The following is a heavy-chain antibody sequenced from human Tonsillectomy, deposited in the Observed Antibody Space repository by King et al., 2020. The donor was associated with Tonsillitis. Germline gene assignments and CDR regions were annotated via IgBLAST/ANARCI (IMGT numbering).Heavy chain of an antibody. CDR3: AKDLMTTVTSLNSAAIDH. J-gene: IGHJ4*02. CDR1: GFTFSNYA. CDR2: VSGSGGST. Sequence: DVQLVESGGGSVQPGGSLRLSCAASGFTFSNYAMNWVRQAPGKGLEWVSGVSGSGGSTYYADSVKGRFTVSRDNSKNTLFLQMNSPRAEDTAVYYCAKDLMTTVTSLNSAAIDHWGQGTLVTVSS. V-gene: IGHV3-23*04. D-gene: IGHD4-11*01.